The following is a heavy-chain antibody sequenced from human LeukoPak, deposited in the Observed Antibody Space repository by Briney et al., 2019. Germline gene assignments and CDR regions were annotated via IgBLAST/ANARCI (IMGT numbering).Heavy chain of an antibody. V-gene: IGHV3-9*01. J-gene: IGHJ4*02. Sequence: GGSLRLSCAASGFTFDDYAMHWVRQAPGKGLEWVSGISWNSGSIGYADSVKGRFTISRDNAKNSLYLQMNSLRAEDTALYYCAKDADIVVVPAAIGGGPFDYWGQGTLVTVSS. D-gene: IGHD2-2*01. CDR2: ISWNSGSI. CDR1: GFTFDDYA. CDR3: AKDADIVVVPAAIGGGPFDY.